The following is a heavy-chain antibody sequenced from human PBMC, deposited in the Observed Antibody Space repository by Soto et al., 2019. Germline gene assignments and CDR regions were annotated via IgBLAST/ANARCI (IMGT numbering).Heavy chain of an antibody. V-gene: IGHV1-69*01. CDR1: GGTFDSYV. CDR2: IMPIFGTP. Sequence: QVQLVQSGAEVKKPGSSVKVSCKASGGTFDSYVISWLRQAPGQGLEWMGGIMPIFGTPNYAQKFRGRVTISADESTSTADLALASLTKDDTGGYYGAGCQISDFFSDVDTGGQGSVVT. CDR3: AGCQISDFFSDVDT. J-gene: IGHJ4*02. D-gene: IGHD3-10*01.